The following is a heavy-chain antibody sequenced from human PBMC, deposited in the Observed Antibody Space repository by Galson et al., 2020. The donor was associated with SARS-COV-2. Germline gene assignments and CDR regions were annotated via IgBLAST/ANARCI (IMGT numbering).Heavy chain of an antibody. CDR3: AKLPGDSDY. V-gene: IGHV4-4*09. CDR2: IYIIGSS. Sequence: ETSETLSLTCTVFGDSXSSDYWSXXRXXPGKGLEWXGYIYIIGSSNYSPSLKGRVTRSAEASRNQCPLKPAAVAAADTAVYYCAKLPGDSDYWGQGTLGADSS. J-gene: IGHJ4*02. CDR1: GDSXSSDY. D-gene: IGHD1-26*01.